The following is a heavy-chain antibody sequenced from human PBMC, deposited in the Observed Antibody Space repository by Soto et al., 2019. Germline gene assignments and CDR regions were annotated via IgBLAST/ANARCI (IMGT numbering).Heavy chain of an antibody. CDR2: ISYDGSNK. CDR1: GFTFSRYG. D-gene: IGHD1-26*01. Sequence: WGSLRLSCAASGFTFSRYGMHWVRQAPGKGLEWVAVISYDGSNKYYADSVKGRFTISRDNSKNTLYLQMNSLRAEDTAVYYCAKHGGSYRPYYYYGMDVWGQGTTVTVSS. J-gene: IGHJ6*02. CDR3: AKHGGSYRPYYYYGMDV. V-gene: IGHV3-30*18.